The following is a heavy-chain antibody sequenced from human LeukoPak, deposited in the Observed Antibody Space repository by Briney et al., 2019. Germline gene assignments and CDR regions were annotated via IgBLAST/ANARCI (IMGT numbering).Heavy chain of an antibody. Sequence: GGSLRLSCAASGFTVRSNYMSWGRQAPGKGLEWVSVIYSGGSTYYADSVKGRFTISRDNSKNTLCLQMNSMRADDTAVYCCARDSHSSGWYGGYWGQGTLVTVSS. CDR2: IYSGGST. CDR1: GFTVRSNY. D-gene: IGHD6-19*01. V-gene: IGHV3-66*01. J-gene: IGHJ4*02. CDR3: ARDSHSSGWYGGY.